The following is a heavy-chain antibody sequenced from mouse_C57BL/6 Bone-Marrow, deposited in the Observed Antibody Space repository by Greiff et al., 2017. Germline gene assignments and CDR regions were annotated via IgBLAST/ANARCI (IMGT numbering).Heavy chain of an antibody. D-gene: IGHD1-1*01. CDR3: ASDASYYGSRDGYFDV. Sequence: EVQRVESGGGLVQSGRSLRLSCATSGFTFSDFYMEWVRQAPGKGLEWIATSRNKATDYTTEYSASVKGRFIVSRDTSQSILYLQMNALRAEDTAMYYCASDASYYGSRDGYFDVWGTGTTVTVSS. CDR1: GFTFSDFY. CDR2: SRNKATDYTT. J-gene: IGHJ1*03. V-gene: IGHV7-1*01.